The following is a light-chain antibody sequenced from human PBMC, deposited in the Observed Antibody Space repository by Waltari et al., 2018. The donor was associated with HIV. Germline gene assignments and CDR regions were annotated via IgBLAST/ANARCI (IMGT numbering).Light chain of an antibody. CDR2: GAF. CDR3: QQYNNLPLT. Sequence: EIVMTQSPATPSVSPGERATLSCRASQNITTNLAWYQQKPGQAPRLLIYGAFTRATGIPATFSGSGSGTEFTLTISSLQSEDFALYYCQQYNNLPLTFGGGTKVEIK. V-gene: IGKV3-15*01. CDR1: QNITTN. J-gene: IGKJ4*01.